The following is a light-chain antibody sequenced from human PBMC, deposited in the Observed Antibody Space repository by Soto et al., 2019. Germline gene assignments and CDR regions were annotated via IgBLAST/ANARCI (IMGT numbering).Light chain of an antibody. CDR3: QQYITYPWT. Sequence: DIQMTQSPSTLSASVGDRVTITCRASQSINSWLAWYQQKPGKAPKLLIYKASSLESGVPSRFSGSGSGTEFTRTISSLQPDDFATYYCQQYITYPWTFGQGTKVEIK. CDR1: QSINSW. CDR2: KAS. V-gene: IGKV1-5*03. J-gene: IGKJ1*01.